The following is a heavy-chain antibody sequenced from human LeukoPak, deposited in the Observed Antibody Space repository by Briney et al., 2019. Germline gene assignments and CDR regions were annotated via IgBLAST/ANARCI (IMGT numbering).Heavy chain of an antibody. V-gene: IGHV4-59*08. Sequence: SETLSLTCTVSGGSISSYYWSWIRQPPGKGLEWIGYIYYSGSTNYNPSLKSRVTISVDTSTNQFSLKLSSVTAADTAVYYCARRSTVTPGRAFDIWGQGTMVTVSS. CDR2: IYYSGST. J-gene: IGHJ3*02. D-gene: IGHD4-17*01. CDR1: GGSISSYY. CDR3: ARRSTVTPGRAFDI.